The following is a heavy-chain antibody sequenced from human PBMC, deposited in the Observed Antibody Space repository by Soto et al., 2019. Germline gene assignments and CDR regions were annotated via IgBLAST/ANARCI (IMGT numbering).Heavy chain of an antibody. CDR3: ARDGAMRENYYNYVMDV. J-gene: IGHJ6*01. CDR1: GYTFTSYG. CDR2: ISAYNGNT. D-gene: IGHD2-15*01. Sequence: QVQLVQSGAEVKKPGASVKVSCKASGYTFTSYGSSWVRQAPGQGLEWMGLISAYNGNTNSAQKLQGRVTMTTDTLTSTAQIELRSLRSDHTAVYSCARDGAMRENYYNYVMDVWGQGTTVPVYS. V-gene: IGHV1-18*01.